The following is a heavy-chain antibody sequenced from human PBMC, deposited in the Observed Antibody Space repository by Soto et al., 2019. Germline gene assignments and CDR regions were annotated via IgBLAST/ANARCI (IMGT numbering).Heavy chain of an antibody. D-gene: IGHD3-16*01. V-gene: IGHV1-18*01. CDR1: GYTFTNFG. CDR2: ISAYNGNT. CDR3: VGGGTPIDY. J-gene: IGHJ4*02. Sequence: QVQLVQSGAEVKKPGASVKVSCKASGYTFTNFGISWVRQAPGQGLEWMGWISAYNGNTNYAQKFQGRVTMTTDTTTSTAYMEVRSLCFDDTAVYSCVGGGTPIDYWGQGTLVTVSS.